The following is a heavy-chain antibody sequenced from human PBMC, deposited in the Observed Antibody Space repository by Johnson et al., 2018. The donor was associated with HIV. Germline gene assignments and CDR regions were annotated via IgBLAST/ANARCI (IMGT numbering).Heavy chain of an antibody. J-gene: IGHJ3*02. V-gene: IGHV3-66*02. CDR1: GFTFSNAW. CDR2: IYSGVST. CDR3: ARTRQGAFDI. Sequence: VQLVESGGGVVQPGGSLRLSCAASGFTFSNAWMSWVRQAPGKGLEWVSVIYSGVSTYYADSVKGRFTISRDNSKNTLYLQMNILRAEDTAVYYCARTRQGAFDIWGQGTMVTVSS.